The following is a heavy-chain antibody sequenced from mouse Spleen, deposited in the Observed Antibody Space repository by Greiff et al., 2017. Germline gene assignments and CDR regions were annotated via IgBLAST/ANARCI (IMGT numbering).Heavy chain of an antibody. CDR3: ARGGYYGSSYDYFDY. J-gene: IGHJ2*01. CDR2: ISSGSSTI. CDR1: GFTFSDYG. Sequence: EVHLVESGGGLVKPGGSLKLSCAASGFTFSDYGMHWVRQAPEKGLEWVAYISSGSSTIYYADTVKGRFTISRDNAKNTLFLQMTSLRSEDTAMYYCARGGYYGSSYDYFDYWGQGTTLTVSS. V-gene: IGHV5-17*01. D-gene: IGHD1-1*01.